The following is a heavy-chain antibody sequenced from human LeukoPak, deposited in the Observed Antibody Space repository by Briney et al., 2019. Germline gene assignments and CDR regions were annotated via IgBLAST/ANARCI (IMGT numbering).Heavy chain of an antibody. CDR1: GFTFSSYD. CDR2: IRYDGSNK. D-gene: IGHD2-2*01. V-gene: IGHV3-30*02. CDR3: DCSSTSCYQQQGY. Sequence: PGGSLRLSCAASGFTFSSYDMHWVRQAPGKGLEWVAFIRYDGSNKYYADCVKGRFTISRDNSKNTLFLQMNSLRVEDTAVYYCDCSSTSCYQQQGYWGQGTLVTVSA. J-gene: IGHJ4*02.